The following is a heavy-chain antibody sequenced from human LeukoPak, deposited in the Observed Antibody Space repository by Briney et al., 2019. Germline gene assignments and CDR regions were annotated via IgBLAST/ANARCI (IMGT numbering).Heavy chain of an antibody. D-gene: IGHD1-26*01. CDR1: GFTFSNHW. Sequence: GGSLRLSCAASGFTFSNHWMTWVRQAPGKGLEWVANIREDGGDKYYVASVKGRFTISRDNAKNSLYLQMSSLRVDDTAMYYCARAVGAIPVNWGQGTPVTVSS. J-gene: IGHJ4*02. CDR3: ARAVGAIPVN. CDR2: IREDGGDK. V-gene: IGHV3-7*01.